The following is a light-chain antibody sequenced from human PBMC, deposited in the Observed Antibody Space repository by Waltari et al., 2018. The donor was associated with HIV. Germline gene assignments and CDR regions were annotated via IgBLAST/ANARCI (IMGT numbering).Light chain of an antibody. J-gene: IGKJ2*01. V-gene: IGKV1-NL1*01. Sequence: DIQMAQSPSSLSASVGDRVTVTCRASQGISDSLAWYQYKPGQAPKLLLSGASTLGSGVPSRFSGGGSGTDYTLTVSSLQPEDSATYYCQQYYTLPYTFGQGTRLEIK. CDR1: QGISDS. CDR3: QQYYTLPYT. CDR2: GAS.